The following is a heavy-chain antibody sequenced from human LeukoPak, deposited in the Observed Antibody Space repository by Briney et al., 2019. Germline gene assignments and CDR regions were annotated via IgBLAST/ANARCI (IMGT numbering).Heavy chain of an antibody. CDR1: GYTFTRYY. V-gene: IGHV1-18*04. Sequence: ASVKVSCKASGYTFTRYYMHWVRQAPGQGLEWMGWISAYNGNTNYAQKLQGRVTMTTDTSTSTAYMELRSLRSDDTAVYYCARAAPQIEYSSSWYYYYYMDVWGKGTTVTVSS. CDR2: ISAYNGNT. J-gene: IGHJ6*03. CDR3: ARAAPQIEYSSSWYYYYYMDV. D-gene: IGHD6-13*01.